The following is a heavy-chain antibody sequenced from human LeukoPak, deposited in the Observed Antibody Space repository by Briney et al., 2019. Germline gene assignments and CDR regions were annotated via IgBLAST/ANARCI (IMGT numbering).Heavy chain of an antibody. Sequence: PGESLRLSCAASGFIFSTYWMHWVRQVPGKGLVWVSRINNDGSNTNYADSVKGRFTISRDNAKNTLYLEMNSLRAEDPAVYYCVRWGLGKGEAFDIWGQGTMVTVSS. D-gene: IGHD3-16*01. V-gene: IGHV3-74*01. CDR3: VRWGLGKGEAFDI. J-gene: IGHJ3*02. CDR2: INNDGSNT. CDR1: GFIFSTYW.